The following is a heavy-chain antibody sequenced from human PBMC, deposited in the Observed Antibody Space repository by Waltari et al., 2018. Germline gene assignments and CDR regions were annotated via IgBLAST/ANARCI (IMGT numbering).Heavy chain of an antibody. CDR2: IYYSGST. Sequence: QLQLQESGPGLVKPSETLSLTCTVSGGSISSSSYYWGWIRQPPGKGLEWIGSIYYSGSTYYNPSLKSRVTISVDTSKNQFSLKLSSVTAADTAVYYCVRITYYYDSSGYYYAGAFDIWGQGTMVTVSS. J-gene: IGHJ3*02. D-gene: IGHD3-22*01. V-gene: IGHV4-39*07. CDR1: GGSISSSSYY. CDR3: VRITYYYDSSGYYYAGAFDI.